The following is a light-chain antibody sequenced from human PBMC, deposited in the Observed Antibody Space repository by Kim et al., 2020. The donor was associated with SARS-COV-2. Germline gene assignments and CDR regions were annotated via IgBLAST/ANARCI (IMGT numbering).Light chain of an antibody. Sequence: ASVGDRITITCRASQGINNYVAWYQQKPGEVPKLLIYATSNLQSGVPSRFSGSGSGTDFTLTISSLQPEDVATYYCQKHNSAPWTFGQGTKVEIK. J-gene: IGKJ1*01. CDR2: ATS. CDR1: QGINNY. CDR3: QKHNSAPWT. V-gene: IGKV1-27*01.